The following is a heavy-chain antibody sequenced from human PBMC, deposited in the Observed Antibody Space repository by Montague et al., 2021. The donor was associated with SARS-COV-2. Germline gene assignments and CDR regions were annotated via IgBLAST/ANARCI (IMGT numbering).Heavy chain of an antibody. J-gene: IGHJ5*02. CDR3: ARVRPPMVRGVIGFDP. CDR1: GGSFSGYD. CDR2: INHSGST. Sequence: SETLSLTCAVYGGSFSGYDCSWICQPPGKGLEWMGEINHSGSTNYYPSLKSRVTMSVDTSKNQFSLKLSSVTAADTAVYYCARVRPPMVRGVIGFDPWGQGTLVTVSS. D-gene: IGHD3-10*01. V-gene: IGHV4-34*01.